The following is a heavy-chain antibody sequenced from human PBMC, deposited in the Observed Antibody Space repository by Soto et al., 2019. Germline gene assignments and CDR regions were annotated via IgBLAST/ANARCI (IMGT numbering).Heavy chain of an antibody. CDR2: IWYDGSNK. V-gene: IGHV3-33*01. Sequence: GGSLRLSCAASGFTFSSYCMHWVRQAPGKGLGWVAVIWYDGSNKYYADSVKGRFTISRDNSKNTLYLQMNSLRAEDTAVYYCARDREVDSSSSIYGYWGQGTLVTVSS. CDR3: ARDREVDSSSSIYGY. D-gene: IGHD6-6*01. J-gene: IGHJ4*02. CDR1: GFTFSSYC.